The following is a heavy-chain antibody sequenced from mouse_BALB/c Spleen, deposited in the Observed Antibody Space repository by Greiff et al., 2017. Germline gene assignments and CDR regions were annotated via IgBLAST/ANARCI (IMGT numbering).Heavy chain of an antibody. Sequence: EVMLVESGGGLVKPGGSLKLSCAASGFTFSSYAMSWVRQSPEKRLEWVAEISSGGSYTYYPDTVTGRFTISRDNAKNTLYLEMSSLRSEDTAMYYCARDYGGYAMDYWGQGTSVTVSS. CDR3: ARDYGGYAMDY. CDR2: ISSGGSYT. J-gene: IGHJ4*01. D-gene: IGHD1-1*01. CDR1: GFTFSSYA. V-gene: IGHV5-9-4*01.